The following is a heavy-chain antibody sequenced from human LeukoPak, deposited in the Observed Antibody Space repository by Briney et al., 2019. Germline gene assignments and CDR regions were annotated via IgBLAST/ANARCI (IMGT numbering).Heavy chain of an antibody. CDR1: GDSVSSNSAA. CDR2: TYYRSKWYN. V-gene: IGHV6-1*01. J-gene: IGHJ3*02. Sequence: SQTLSLTCAISGDSVSSNSAAWNWIRQSPSRGLEWLGRTYYRSKWYNDYAVSVKSRITINPDTSKNQFSLQLNSVTAANTAVYYCARVESYPLRNAFDIWGQGTMVTVSS. D-gene: IGHD1-14*01. CDR3: ARVESYPLRNAFDI.